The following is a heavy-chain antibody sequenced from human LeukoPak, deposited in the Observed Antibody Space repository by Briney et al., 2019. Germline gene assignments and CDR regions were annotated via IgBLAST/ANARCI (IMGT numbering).Heavy chain of an antibody. V-gene: IGHV4-59*06. D-gene: IGHD3-22*01. CDR3: ARAKRYYDSSGYFPDSDY. CDR2: IYYSGST. J-gene: IGHJ4*02. CDR1: GGSVSSYY. Sequence: PSETLSLTCTVSGGSVSSYYWSWIRQPPGKGLEWIGYIYYSGSTYYNPSLKSRVTISVDTSKNQFSLKLSSVTAADTAVYYCARAKRYYDSSGYFPDSDYWGQGTLVTVSS.